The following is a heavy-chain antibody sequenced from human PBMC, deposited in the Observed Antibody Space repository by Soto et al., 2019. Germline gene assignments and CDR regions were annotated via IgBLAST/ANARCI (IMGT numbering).Heavy chain of an antibody. V-gene: IGHV1-69*01. CDR1: GGTFSSYA. J-gene: IGHJ1*01. CDR3: ASEYYYDSSGYFPDFQH. Sequence: QVQLAQSGAEVKKPGSSVKVSCKASGGTFSSYAISWVRQAPGQGLEWMGGIIPIFGTANYAQKFQGRVTITADESTSTAYMELSSLRSEDTAVYYCASEYYYDSSGYFPDFQHWGQGTLVTVSS. CDR2: IIPIFGTA. D-gene: IGHD3-22*01.